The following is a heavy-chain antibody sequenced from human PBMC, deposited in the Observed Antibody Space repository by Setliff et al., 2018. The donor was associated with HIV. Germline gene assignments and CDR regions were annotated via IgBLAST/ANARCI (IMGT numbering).Heavy chain of an antibody. Sequence: SETLSLTCTVSGGSISGGVHYWSWIRQHPGKGLECIGYIHYSGSTYYNPSLKSQVTISVDTSKNRLSLKLSSVTAADAAVYYCARAMSSSWYIDGFDIWGQGTVVTVSS. CDR2: IHYSGST. CDR3: ARAMSSSWYIDGFDI. CDR1: GGSISGGVHY. V-gene: IGHV4-31*01. J-gene: IGHJ3*02. D-gene: IGHD6-13*01.